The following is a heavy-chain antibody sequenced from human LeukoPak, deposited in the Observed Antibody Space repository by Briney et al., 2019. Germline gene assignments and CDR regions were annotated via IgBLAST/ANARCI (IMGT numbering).Heavy chain of an antibody. CDR1: GFTFSSYA. V-gene: IGHV3-30-3*01. CDR2: ISDDGSNK. J-gene: IGHJ1*01. Sequence: PGGSLRLSCAASGFTFSSYAMHWVRQAPGKGLEWVATISDDGSNKYYTDSVKGRFTISRDSSKKILYLQMNSLSADDTAMYYCARDVGETYDFWTARGGYFQHWGQGTLVTVSS. D-gene: IGHD3-3*01. CDR3: ARDVGETYDFWTARGGYFQH.